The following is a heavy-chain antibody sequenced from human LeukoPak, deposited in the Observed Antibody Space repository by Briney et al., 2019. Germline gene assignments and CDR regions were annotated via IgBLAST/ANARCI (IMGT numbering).Heavy chain of an antibody. D-gene: IGHD5-12*01. CDR1: GFTFSSYA. CDR2: ISGSGGST. CDR3: AKELEGGYDLGAAFDI. V-gene: IGHV3-23*01. Sequence: GGSLRLSCAASGFTFSSYAMSWVRQAPGKGLERVSAISGSGGSTYYADSVKGRFTISRDNSKNTLYLQMNSLRAEDTAVYYCAKELEGGYDLGAAFDIWGQGTMVTVSS. J-gene: IGHJ3*02.